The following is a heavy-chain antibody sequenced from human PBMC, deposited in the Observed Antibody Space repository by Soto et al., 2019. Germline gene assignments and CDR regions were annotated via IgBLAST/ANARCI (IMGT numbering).Heavy chain of an antibody. V-gene: IGHV1-69*01. CDR2: VSPPFRTS. CDR3: ARVLYYGSGSYSPYGMDV. CDR1: GVSFNNNG. Sequence: QVQLVQSGAEVKKPGSSVKVSCKTSGVSFNNNGIGWVRQAPGHGLEWMGGVSPPFRTSNYARKFQGRISITADASTGTVNMELSSLPSEDTAQYYCARVLYYGSGSYSPYGMDVWGQGTRVTGSS. J-gene: IGHJ6*02. D-gene: IGHD3-10*01.